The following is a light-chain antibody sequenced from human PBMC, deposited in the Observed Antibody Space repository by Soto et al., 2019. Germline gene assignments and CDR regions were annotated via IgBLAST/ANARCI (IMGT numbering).Light chain of an antibody. CDR1: QSVRNNY. V-gene: IGKV3-20*01. CDR2: DAS. CDR3: QQYRSSSSPRT. Sequence: EVVLTQSPGTLSLSPGERATLSCRASQSVRNNYLAWYQHKPGEAPRLLISDASSRATGIPDRFSGSGSGTDFTLTIDRLEPEDFAVYYRQQYRSSSSPRTLGQGTKVDIK. J-gene: IGKJ1*01.